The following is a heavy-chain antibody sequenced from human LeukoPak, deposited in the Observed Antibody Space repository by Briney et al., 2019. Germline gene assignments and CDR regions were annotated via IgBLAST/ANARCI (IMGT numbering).Heavy chain of an antibody. CDR3: ARSGEGGAY. CDR1: GGSVSSHY. Sequence: SETLSLTCTVSGGSVSSHYWSWIRQPPGKGLEWIGYIYYSRSTIYSPSLQGRVTIIMDTSKNQFSLNLSSVTAADTAVYYCARSGEGGAYWGQGTLVTVSS. D-gene: IGHD2-15*01. J-gene: IGHJ4*02. CDR2: IYYSRST. V-gene: IGHV4-59*02.